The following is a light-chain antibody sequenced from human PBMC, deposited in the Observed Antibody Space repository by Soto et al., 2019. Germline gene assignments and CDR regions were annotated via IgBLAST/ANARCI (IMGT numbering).Light chain of an antibody. J-gene: IGLJ1*01. CDR2: ASS. CDR1: SSDVGSYNY. Sequence: QSVLTQPASVSGSPGQSITISCTGTSSDVGSYNYVSWYQQHPGKAPRLMIYASSSRASGVSHRFSGSRSGNTASLTISGLQAEDEADYFCSSYTSGSTLYVFGSGTNVTVL. CDR3: SSYTSGSTLYV. V-gene: IGLV2-14*01.